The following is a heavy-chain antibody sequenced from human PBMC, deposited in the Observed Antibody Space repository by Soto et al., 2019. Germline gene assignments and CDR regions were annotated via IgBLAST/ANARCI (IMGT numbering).Heavy chain of an antibody. CDR3: ARHFEAGGPLVGVFDY. J-gene: IGHJ4*02. V-gene: IGHV1-18*01. CDR2: ISGYNGNT. Sequence: QVQLVQSGAEVKKPGASVKVSCKASGYTFTRFGINWVRQAPGQGLEWMGWISGYNGNTNTAENFQGRVTMTTDTSATTAYMELRSLRSDDTAVYYCARHFEAGGPLVGVFDYWGQGTLVTVSS. CDR1: GYTFTRFG. D-gene: IGHD3-9*01.